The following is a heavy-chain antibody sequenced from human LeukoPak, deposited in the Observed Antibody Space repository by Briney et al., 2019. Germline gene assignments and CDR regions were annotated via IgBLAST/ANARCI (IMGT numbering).Heavy chain of an antibody. V-gene: IGHV3-48*02. D-gene: IGHD4-17*01. CDR1: GFTYSSYS. CDR2: ISSSSSTI. CDR3: ARDGRYGDYVRFDY. Sequence: GGSLRLSCAASGFTYSSYSMDWVRQAPGKGLEWVSYISSSSSTIYYADSVKGRFTISRDNAKNSLYLQMNSLRDEDTAVYYCARDGRYGDYVRFDYWGQGTLVTVSS. J-gene: IGHJ4*02.